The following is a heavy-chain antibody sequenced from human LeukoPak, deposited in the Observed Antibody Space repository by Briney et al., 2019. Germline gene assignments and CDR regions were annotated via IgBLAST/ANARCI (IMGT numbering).Heavy chain of an antibody. J-gene: IGHJ4*02. CDR1: GGSISSYY. CDR3: ARDHDGGLDY. Sequence: SETLSLTCTASGGSISSYYWSWIRQPPGKGLEWIGYIYYSGSTNYNPSLKSRVTISVDTSKNRFSLKLSSVTAADTAVYYCARDHDGGLDYWGQGTLVTVSS. D-gene: IGHD5-24*01. CDR2: IYYSGST. V-gene: IGHV4-59*01.